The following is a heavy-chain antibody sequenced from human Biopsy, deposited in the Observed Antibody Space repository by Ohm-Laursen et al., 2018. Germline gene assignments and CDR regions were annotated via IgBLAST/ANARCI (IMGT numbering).Heavy chain of an antibody. CDR2: ISNSGNT. Sequence: GTLSLTCIVPGDSINSSYWSWIRQAPGKGLEWIGFISNSGNTNYNPSLKSRVTISADTSKNQFSLKLGSVTVADTAVFYCARRGSGGRSFDYWGQGSLVTVSS. V-gene: IGHV4-59*08. CDR3: ARRGSGGRSFDY. CDR1: GDSINSSY. J-gene: IGHJ4*02. D-gene: IGHD2-15*01.